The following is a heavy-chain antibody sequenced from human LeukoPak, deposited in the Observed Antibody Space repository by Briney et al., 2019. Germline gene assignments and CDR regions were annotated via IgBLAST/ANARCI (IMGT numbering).Heavy chain of an antibody. J-gene: IGHJ4*02. D-gene: IGHD4-11*01. CDR2: INPNSGGT. Sequence: ASVKVSCKASGYTFTGYYMHWVRQAPAQGLEWMGWINPNSGGTNYAQKFQGRVTMTRDTSISTAYMELSRLRSDDTAVYYCAREYGGDYSIDYWGQGTLVTVSS. CDR1: GYTFTGYY. CDR3: AREYGGDYSIDY. V-gene: IGHV1-2*02.